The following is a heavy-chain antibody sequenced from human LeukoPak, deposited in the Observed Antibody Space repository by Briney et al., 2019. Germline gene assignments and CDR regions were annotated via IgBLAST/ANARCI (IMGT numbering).Heavy chain of an antibody. CDR1: GDTLSELS. CDR3: GTTLGYSYAPDGFDI. D-gene: IGHD3-16*01. V-gene: IGHV1-24*01. J-gene: IGHJ3*02. CDR2: FDPEDGKT. Sequence: ASVKVSCKVSGDTLSELSMNWVRQAPGRGLEWMGGFDPEDGKTVYAQSFQGRVTMTEDTSTDTVYMDLSSLTSEDTAIYFCGTTLGYSYAPDGFDIWGQGTMVTVSP.